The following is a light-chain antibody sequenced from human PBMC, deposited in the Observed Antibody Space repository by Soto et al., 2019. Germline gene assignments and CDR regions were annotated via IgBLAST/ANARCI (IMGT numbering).Light chain of an antibody. V-gene: IGKV3-15*01. CDR2: RAS. CDR1: QSVSSN. CDR3: QQYNNWPRAT. J-gene: IGKJ4*01. Sequence: EIVMTQSPATLAVSPGARATLSSRASQSVSSNLAWYQQKPGQAPRLFXCRASSRATGLPARFSASGSGTDLNLTISSLQSEDFAVYYCQQYNNWPRATFGGGTKVDIK.